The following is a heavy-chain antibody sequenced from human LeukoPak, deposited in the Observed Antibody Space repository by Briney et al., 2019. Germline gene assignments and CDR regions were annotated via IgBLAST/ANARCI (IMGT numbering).Heavy chain of an antibody. CDR1: GGSFSGYY. CDR3: ARLGNIVVVVAADY. D-gene: IGHD2-15*01. CDR2: IYYSGST. J-gene: IGHJ4*02. Sequence: SETLSLTCAVYGGSFSGYYWSWIRQPPGKGLEWIGSIYYSGSTYYNPSLKSRVTISVDTSKNQFSLKLSSVTAADTAVYYCARLGNIVVVVAADYWGQGTLVTVSS. V-gene: IGHV4-34*01.